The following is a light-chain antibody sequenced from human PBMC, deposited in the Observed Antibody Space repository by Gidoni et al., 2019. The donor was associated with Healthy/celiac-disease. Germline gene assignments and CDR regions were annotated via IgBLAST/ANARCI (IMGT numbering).Light chain of an antibody. CDR2: DSA. V-gene: IGKV1-33*01. Sequence: EIQMTQSPSSLSASVGDRVTSTCQARQDISNYLTLYRQKPGKAPELLIYDSANLETGVPSRFRGSGSGTDFTFTISSLQPEDIATDYCQQYDNLPPRTFGGGTKVEIK. CDR3: QQYDNLPPRT. CDR1: QDISNY. J-gene: IGKJ4*01.